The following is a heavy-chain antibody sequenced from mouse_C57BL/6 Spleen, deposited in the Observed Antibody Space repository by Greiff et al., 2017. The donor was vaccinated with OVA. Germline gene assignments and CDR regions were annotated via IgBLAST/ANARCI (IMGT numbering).Heavy chain of an antibody. CDR3: ARRYYGNYVGAMDY. CDR2: IYPGSGST. J-gene: IGHJ4*01. V-gene: IGHV1-55*01. Sequence: QVQLQQPGAELVKPGASVKMSCKASGYTFTSYWITWVKQRPGQGLEWIGDIYPGSGSTNYNEKFKSKATLTLDTSSSTAYMQLSSLTSEDSAVYYCARRYYGNYVGAMDYWGQGTSVTVSS. D-gene: IGHD2-1*01. CDR1: GYTFTSYW.